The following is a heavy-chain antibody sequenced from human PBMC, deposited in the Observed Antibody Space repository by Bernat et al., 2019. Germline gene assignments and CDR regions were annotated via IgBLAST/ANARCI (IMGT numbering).Heavy chain of an antibody. CDR3: ARRGSGWFFDY. D-gene: IGHD6-19*01. CDR1: GGSVSGYY. CDR2: IYYSGTT. J-gene: IGHJ4*02. Sequence: QVQLQESGPGLVKSSETLSLTCSVSGGSVSGYYWSWVRQPPGKGLEWIGYIYYSGTTNYNPSLKSRVTLSIDTSKNRFTLKLRSVTAADTAVYYCARRGSGWFFDYWGPGTLAIVSS. V-gene: IGHV4-59*08.